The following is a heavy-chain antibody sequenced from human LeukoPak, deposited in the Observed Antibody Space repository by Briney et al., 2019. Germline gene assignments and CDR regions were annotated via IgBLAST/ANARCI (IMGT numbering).Heavy chain of an antibody. D-gene: IGHD6-6*01. CDR3: ARADSSIAARLSRSSIFNYYYYMDV. V-gene: IGHV3-7*01. CDR2: IKQDGSEK. Sequence: GGSLTLSCAASGFTFISYWMSWVRQAPGKGLEWVANIKQDGSEKYYVDSVKGRFTISRDNAKNSLYLQMNSLRAEDTAVYYCARADSSIAARLSRSSIFNYYYYMDVWGKGTTVTVSS. CDR1: GFTFISYW. J-gene: IGHJ6*03.